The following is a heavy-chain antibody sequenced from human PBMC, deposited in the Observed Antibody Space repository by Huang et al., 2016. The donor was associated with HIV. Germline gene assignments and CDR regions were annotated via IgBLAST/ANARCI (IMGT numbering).Heavy chain of an antibody. D-gene: IGHD2-2*02. CDR3: ARDTDGGRTFDI. V-gene: IGHV4-30-4*08. Sequence: QVQLQESGPGLVKPSQTLSLTCTVSGGSISSGGYYWSWIRPPPGKGLEWIWYIYYSGSTYYNPSLKSRVTISVDTSKNQFSLKLSSVTAADTAVYYCARDTDGGRTFDIWGQGTMVTVSS. CDR1: GGSISSGGYY. J-gene: IGHJ3*02. CDR2: IYYSGST.